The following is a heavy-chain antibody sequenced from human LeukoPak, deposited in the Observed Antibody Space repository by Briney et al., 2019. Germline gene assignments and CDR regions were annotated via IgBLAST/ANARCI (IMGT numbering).Heavy chain of an antibody. CDR3: ARAVGSSESNWFDP. D-gene: IGHD1-26*01. V-gene: IGHV4-61*02. CDR1: GGSISSRSYY. J-gene: IGHJ5*02. Sequence: SQTLSLTCTVSGGSISSRSYYWSWIRQPAGKGLEWIGRIYTSGSANYNPSLKSRVTISLDTSKNQFSLRLRSVTAADAAVYYCARAVGSSESNWFDPWGQGTLATVSS. CDR2: IYTSGSA.